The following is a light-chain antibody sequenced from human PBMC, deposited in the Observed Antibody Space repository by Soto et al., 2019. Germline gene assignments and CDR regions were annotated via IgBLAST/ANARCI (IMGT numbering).Light chain of an antibody. Sequence: EILMTQSPATLSVSPGERATLSCRASHRVAGYLAWYQQKPGQAPRLLIYDASTRATGIPARFSGSGSGTLFTLTISSLQSEDFAVYYCQQLFMYPPTFGPGTKVDIK. J-gene: IGKJ3*01. CDR3: QQLFMYPPT. CDR1: HRVAGY. V-gene: IGKV3-15*01. CDR2: DAS.